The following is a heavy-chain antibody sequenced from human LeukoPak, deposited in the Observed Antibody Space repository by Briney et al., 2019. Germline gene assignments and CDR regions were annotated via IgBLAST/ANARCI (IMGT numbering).Heavy chain of an antibody. Sequence: SETLSLTCTVSGGSISSYYWSWIRQPPGEGLEWIGYIYYSGSTNYNPSLKGRVTISVDTSKNQFSLKLSSVTAADTAVYYCAGSRARAPYYFDYWGQGTLVTVSS. V-gene: IGHV4-59*01. D-gene: IGHD2-15*01. CDR2: IYYSGST. CDR1: GGSISSYY. J-gene: IGHJ4*02. CDR3: AGSRARAPYYFDY.